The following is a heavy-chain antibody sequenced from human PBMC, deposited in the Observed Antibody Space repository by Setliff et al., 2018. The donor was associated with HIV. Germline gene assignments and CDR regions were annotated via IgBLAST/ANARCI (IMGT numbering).Heavy chain of an antibody. Sequence: GGSLRLSCEASGLTFRNAWMKWVRQAPGRGLEWVGRIKSKTDGGTTDYAAPVKGRFTISRDDSKNTLFLQMNSLITEDTAVYYCVTLGTLYYYYYMDVWGKGTTVTVSS. CDR3: VTLGTLYYYYYMDV. D-gene: IGHD3-3*02. V-gene: IGHV3-15*07. CDR2: IKSKTDGGTT. CDR1: GLTFRNAW. J-gene: IGHJ6*03.